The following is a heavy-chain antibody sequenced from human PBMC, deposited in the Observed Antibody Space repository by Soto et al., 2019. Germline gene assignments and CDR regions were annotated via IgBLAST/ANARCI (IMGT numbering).Heavy chain of an antibody. Sequence: QITLQESGPTLVKPTQTLTLTCTFSGFSFTTAGVAVGWIRQTPGGALEWLTLIYYNDDRRFSPSLKTRLTITGDTSKIHVVLSLTNVDPGDTATYFCAHSDGGYEFLYFDFWGHGIPVTVSS. CDR2: IYYNDDR. CDR3: AHSDGGYEFLYFDF. J-gene: IGHJ4*01. V-gene: IGHV2-5*01. D-gene: IGHD5-12*01. CDR1: GFSFTTAGVA.